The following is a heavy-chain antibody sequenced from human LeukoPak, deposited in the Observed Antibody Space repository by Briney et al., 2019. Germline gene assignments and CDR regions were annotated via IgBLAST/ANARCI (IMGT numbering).Heavy chain of an antibody. V-gene: IGHV3-7*01. J-gene: IGHJ4*02. CDR1: GGSMRSYY. Sequence: PSETLSLTCTVSGGSMRSYYWSWVRQAPGKGLEWVANIKQDGSEKYYVDSVKGRFTISRDNAKNSLYLQMNSLRAEDTAVYYCARGSTGTKGVDYWGQGTLVTVSS. CDR2: IKQDGSEK. CDR3: ARGSTGTKGVDY. D-gene: IGHD1-7*01.